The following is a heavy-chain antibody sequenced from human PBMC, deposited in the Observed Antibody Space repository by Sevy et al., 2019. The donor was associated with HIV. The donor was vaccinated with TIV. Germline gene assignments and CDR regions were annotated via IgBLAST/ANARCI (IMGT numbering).Heavy chain of an antibody. D-gene: IGHD5-12*01. V-gene: IGHV4-59*08. CDR2: ITNSGNT. J-gene: IGHJ2*01. CDR3: ARQHWLRYFDL. Sequence: SETLSLTCSVSGGSISSYYWGWIRQPPGKGLEWIGYITNSGNTNYNPSLKSRVTTSADTSKNQFSLQLNSVTAADTAVYYCARQHWLRYFDLWGRGTLVTVSS. CDR1: GGSISSYY.